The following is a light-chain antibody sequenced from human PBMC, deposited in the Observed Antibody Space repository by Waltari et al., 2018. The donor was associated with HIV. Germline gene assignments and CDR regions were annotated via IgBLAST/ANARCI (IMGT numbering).Light chain of an antibody. V-gene: IGLV2-14*01. CDR1: ISDVGGYNY. Sequence: QSALTQPASVSGSPGQSITISCTGTISDVGGYNYVSWYPQHPGKAPKLMIYEVSNRPSGVANRFSGSKSGNTASLTISGRQAEDEADYYCSSYTSSSTLVFGGGTKLTVL. J-gene: IGLJ3*02. CDR3: SSYTSSSTLV. CDR2: EVS.